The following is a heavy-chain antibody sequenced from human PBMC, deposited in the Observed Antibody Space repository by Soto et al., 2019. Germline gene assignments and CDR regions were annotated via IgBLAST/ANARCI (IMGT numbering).Heavy chain of an antibody. Sequence: ASVKVSCKASGYTFTSYGISWVRQAPGQGLEWMGWISAYNGNTNYAQKLQGRVTMTTDTSTSTAYMELRSLRSDDTAVYYCAREGSSGYQENWFDPWGQGTLVTVSS. CDR2: ISAYNGNT. CDR3: AREGSSGYQENWFDP. D-gene: IGHD3-22*01. CDR1: GYTFTSYG. J-gene: IGHJ5*02. V-gene: IGHV1-18*01.